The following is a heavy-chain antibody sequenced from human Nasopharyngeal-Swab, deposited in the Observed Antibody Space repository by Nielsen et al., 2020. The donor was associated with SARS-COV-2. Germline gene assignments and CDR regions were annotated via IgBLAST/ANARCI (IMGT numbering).Heavy chain of an antibody. J-gene: IGHJ3*02. CDR2: ISYDGSNK. V-gene: IGHV3-30-3*01. Sequence: WIRQPTGKGLEWVAVISYDGSNKYYADSVKGRFTISRDNSKNTLYLQMNSLRAEDTAVYYCARVYSSYYDSSGKGAFDIWGQGTMVTVSS. D-gene: IGHD3-22*01. CDR3: ARVYSSYYDSSGKGAFDI.